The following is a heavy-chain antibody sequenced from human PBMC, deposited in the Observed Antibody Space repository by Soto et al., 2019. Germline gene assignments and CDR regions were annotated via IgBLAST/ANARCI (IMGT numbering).Heavy chain of an antibody. CDR1: GYTFTSYA. CDR3: ARSPITMVRGGLNTSPGSNWFDP. CDR2: INAGSGNT. D-gene: IGHD3-10*01. V-gene: IGHV1-3*01. Sequence: ASAKVSCKASGYTFTSYAMHWVRQAPGQRLEWMGWINAGSGNTKYSQKFQGRVTITRDTSASTAYMELSSLRSEDTAVYYCARSPITMVRGGLNTSPGSNWFDPWGQGTLVTVSS. J-gene: IGHJ5*02.